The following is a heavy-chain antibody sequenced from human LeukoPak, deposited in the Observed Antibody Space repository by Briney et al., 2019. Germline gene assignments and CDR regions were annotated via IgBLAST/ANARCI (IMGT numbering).Heavy chain of an antibody. V-gene: IGHV4-4*02. Sequence: SETLSLTCAVSGGSISSDHWWSWVRQPPGKGLEWIGEIHHSGSTNYNPSLKSRVTISVDKFKNQFSLKLSSVTAADTAVYYCARRYYYGSGSYYKDWGQGTLVTVSS. CDR2: IHHSGST. J-gene: IGHJ4*02. CDR3: ARRYYYGSGSYYKD. D-gene: IGHD3-10*01. CDR1: GGSISSDHW.